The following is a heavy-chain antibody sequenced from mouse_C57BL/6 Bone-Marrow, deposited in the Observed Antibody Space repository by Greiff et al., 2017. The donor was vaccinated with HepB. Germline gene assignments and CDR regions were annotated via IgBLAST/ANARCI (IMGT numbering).Heavy chain of an antibody. Sequence: VQLQQSGAELVRPGSSVKLSCKASGYTFTSYWMHWVKQRPIQGLEWIGNIDPSDSETHYNQKFKDKATLTVDKSSSTAYMQLSSLTSEDSAVYYCARPDYYGSSYRYFDVWGTGTTVTVSS. V-gene: IGHV1-52*01. CDR2: IDPSDSET. CDR1: GYTFTSYW. CDR3: ARPDYYGSSYRYFDV. D-gene: IGHD1-1*01. J-gene: IGHJ1*03.